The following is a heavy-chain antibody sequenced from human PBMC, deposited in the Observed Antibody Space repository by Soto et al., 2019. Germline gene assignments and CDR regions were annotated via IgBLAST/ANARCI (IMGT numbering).Heavy chain of an antibody. J-gene: IGHJ6*02. CDR2: IIPIVDIP. Sequence: QVQLVQSGAEVKKPGSSVKVSCKASGGTFSRYTFTWVRQAPGQGLEWMGRIIPIVDIPNYAQKFQGRVTITADKSTSTAYTDLSRLTSDDTAVYYCASHFAGVLVLGTSPPGGDNFGWDVWGQGTTVSVS. CDR3: ASHFAGVLVLGTSPPGGDNFGWDV. CDR1: GGTFSRYT. D-gene: IGHD2-8*02. V-gene: IGHV1-69*02.